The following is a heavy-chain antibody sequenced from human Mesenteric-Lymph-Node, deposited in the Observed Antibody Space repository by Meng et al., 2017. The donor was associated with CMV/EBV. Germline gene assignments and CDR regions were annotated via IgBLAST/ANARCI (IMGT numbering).Heavy chain of an antibody. J-gene: IGHJ4*02. CDR2: ISSSSSFI. V-gene: IGHV3-21*04. D-gene: IGHD2/OR15-2a*01. CDR1: GFTFDTYS. CDR3: ARDRWGNNCHDY. Sequence: GGSLRLSCVASGFTFDTYSITWVRQAPGKGLELVSSISSSSSFIYYADSVKGRFTISRDNAKNSLYLQMTSLRAEDTAVYYCARDRWGNNCHDYWGQGTLVTVSS.